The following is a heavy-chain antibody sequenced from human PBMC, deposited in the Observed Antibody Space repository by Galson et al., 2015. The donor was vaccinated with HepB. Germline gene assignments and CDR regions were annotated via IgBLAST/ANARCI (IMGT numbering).Heavy chain of an antibody. CDR3: ARVPRGRGVWFGELSPLYFDY. J-gene: IGHJ4*02. Sequence: TLSLTCTVSGGSISSYYWSWIRQPPGKGLEWIGYIYYSGSTNYNPSLKSRVTISVDTSKNQFSLKLSSVTAADTAVYYCARVPRGRGVWFGELSPLYFDYWGQGTLVTVSS. D-gene: IGHD3-10*01. CDR1: GGSISSYY. CDR2: IYYSGST. V-gene: IGHV4-59*01.